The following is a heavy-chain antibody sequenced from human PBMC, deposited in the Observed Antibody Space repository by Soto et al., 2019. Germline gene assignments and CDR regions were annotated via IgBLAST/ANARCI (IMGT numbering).Heavy chain of an antibody. CDR1: GGSISSGGYY. CDR2: IYYSGST. D-gene: IGHD1-26*01. J-gene: IGHJ4*02. V-gene: IGHV4-31*03. Sequence: QVQLQESGPGLVKPSQTLSLTCTVSGGSISSGGYYWSWIRQHPGKGLEWIGYIYYSGSTYYNPSLKSRVTISVDTSKTQCSLKLSSVTAADTAVYYCAREGGIVGATAADYWGQGTLVTVSS. CDR3: AREGGIVGATAADY.